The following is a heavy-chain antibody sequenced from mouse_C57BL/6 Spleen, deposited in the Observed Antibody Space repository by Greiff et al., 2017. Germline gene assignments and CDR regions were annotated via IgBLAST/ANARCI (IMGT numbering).Heavy chain of an antibody. CDR1: GYTFTSYW. Sequence: QVQLQQPGAELVKPGASVKLSCKASGYTFTSYWMQWVKQRPGQGLEWIGEIDPSDSYTNYNQKFKGKATLTVDTSSSTAYMQLSSLTSEDSAVYYCARWGLRGRNYWGQGTTLTVSS. V-gene: IGHV1-50*01. J-gene: IGHJ2*01. D-gene: IGHD2-4*01. CDR2: IDPSDSYT. CDR3: ARWGLRGRNY.